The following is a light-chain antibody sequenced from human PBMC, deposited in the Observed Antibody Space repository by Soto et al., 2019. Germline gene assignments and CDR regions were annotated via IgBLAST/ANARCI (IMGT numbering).Light chain of an antibody. CDR3: QEYIQWPPGM. CDR2: DTS. J-gene: IGKJ1*01. V-gene: IGKV3-15*01. CDR1: QFVSSR. Sequence: PGLRVTRAWGAVQFVSSRLAGYQQGPGQVPRLLIYDTSTRAPGISARFSGSGSGTEFTLTISSLQSEDFAVYYCQEYIQWPPGMFGPGTRWISN.